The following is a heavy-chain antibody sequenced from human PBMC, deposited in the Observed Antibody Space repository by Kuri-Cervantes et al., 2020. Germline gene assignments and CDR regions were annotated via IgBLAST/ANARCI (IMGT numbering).Heavy chain of an antibody. J-gene: IGHJ4*02. CDR3: ARHKRGYFDY. CDR1: GGSISSYY. D-gene: IGHD5-24*01. CDR2: IYYSGST. Sequence: SETLSLTCTVSGGSISSYYWSWIRQPPGKGLEWIGYIYYSGSTNYNPSLKSRVTISVDTSKNQFSLKLSSVTAADTAVYYCARHKRGYFDYWGQGTLVTVSS. V-gene: IGHV4-59*01.